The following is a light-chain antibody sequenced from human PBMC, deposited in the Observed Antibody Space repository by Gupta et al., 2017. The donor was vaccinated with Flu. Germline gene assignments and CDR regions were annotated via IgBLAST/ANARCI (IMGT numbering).Light chain of an antibody. J-gene: IGKJ4*01. CDR3: QQYYSTPLT. V-gene: IGKV4-1*01. Sequence: NCKSSLSVLYSSNNKNYLAWYQQKPGQPPKLLIYCASTRESGVPDRFSGSGSGTDFTLTISSLQAEDLAVYYCQQYYSTPLTFGGGTKVEIK. CDR2: CAS. CDR1: LSVLYSSNNKNY.